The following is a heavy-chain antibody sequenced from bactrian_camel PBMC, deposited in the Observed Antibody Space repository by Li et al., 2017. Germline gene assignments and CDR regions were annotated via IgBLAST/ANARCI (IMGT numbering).Heavy chain of an antibody. J-gene: IGHJ4*01. Sequence: HVQLVESGGGLVQPGGSLRLSCAASGYTLSVGCMGWYRQAPGQEREGVAAIYVGVRNTWYADSVKGLFTISQDSGKSTVYLQMNSLQPEDAAMYYCAAEFSAPCRSWLRPGYRYWGQGTQVTVS. CDR1: GYTLSVGC. CDR2: IYVGVRNT. D-gene: IGHD2*01. CDR3: AAEFSAPCRSWLRPGYRY. V-gene: IGHV3S54*01.